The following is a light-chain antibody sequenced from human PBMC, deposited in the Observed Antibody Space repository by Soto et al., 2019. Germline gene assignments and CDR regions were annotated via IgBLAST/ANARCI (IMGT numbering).Light chain of an antibody. V-gene: IGKV1-5*03. Sequence: DLQMTQSPSTLSASVGDRVAITCRASQSISIWLAWYQQKPGKAPKLLIYKASSLESGVPSRFSGSGSETEFTLTISSLQPDDFATYYCQQYNDYSWTFGQGTKVEIK. CDR2: KAS. CDR3: QQYNDYSWT. CDR1: QSISIW. J-gene: IGKJ1*01.